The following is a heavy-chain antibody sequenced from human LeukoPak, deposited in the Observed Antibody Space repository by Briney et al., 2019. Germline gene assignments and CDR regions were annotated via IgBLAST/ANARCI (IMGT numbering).Heavy chain of an antibody. Sequence: PSETLSLTCTVSGGSISSYYWSWIRQPPGKGLEWIGYVYYSGTTNYNPSLKSRVTISLDTSKNQFSLKLSSVTAADTAVYYCARGVPAARDAFDIWGQGTMVTVSS. CDR1: GGSISSYY. D-gene: IGHD2-2*01. CDR2: VYYSGTT. J-gene: IGHJ3*02. V-gene: IGHV4-59*08. CDR3: ARGVPAARDAFDI.